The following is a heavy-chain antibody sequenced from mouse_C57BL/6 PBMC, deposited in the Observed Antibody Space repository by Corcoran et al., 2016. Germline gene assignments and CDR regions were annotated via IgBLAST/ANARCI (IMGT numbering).Heavy chain of an antibody. V-gene: IGHV1-18*01. CDR2: INPNNGGT. Sequence: EVQLQQSGPELVKPGASVTIPCKASGYTFTDYNMDWVKQSHGKSLEWIGDINPNNGGTIYNQKFKGKATLTVDKSSSTAYMELRSLTSEDTAVYYCARCSSGHYFDYWGQGTTLTVSS. CDR1: GYTFTDYN. D-gene: IGHD3-2*02. J-gene: IGHJ2*01. CDR3: ARCSSGHYFDY.